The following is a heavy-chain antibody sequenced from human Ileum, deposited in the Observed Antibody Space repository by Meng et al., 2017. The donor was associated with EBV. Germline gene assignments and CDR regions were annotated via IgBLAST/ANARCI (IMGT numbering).Heavy chain of an antibody. CDR3: ARGFYTYGSSCFDY. CDR1: GGAFRGYY. V-gene: IGHV4-34*01. D-gene: IGHD6-13*01. Sequence: VPLPQWGRRLVNPSVTLALTCAVHGGAFRGYYWTWIRQPPGKGLEWIGEINHSGSTNYNPSLKSRVTISVDKNQFSLKLSSVTAADTAVYYCARGFYTYGSSCFDYWGQGTLVTVSS. J-gene: IGHJ4*02. CDR2: INHSGST.